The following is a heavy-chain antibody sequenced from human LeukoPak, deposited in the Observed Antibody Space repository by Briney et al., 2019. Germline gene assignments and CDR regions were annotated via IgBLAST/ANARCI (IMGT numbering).Heavy chain of an antibody. CDR2: IYYSGST. J-gene: IGHJ3*02. D-gene: IGHD3-16*01. CDR1: GGSISSYY. CDR3: ARGLGLDAFDI. V-gene: IGHV4-59*01. Sequence: PSETLSLTCTVSGGSISSYYWSWIRQPPGKGLERIGYIYYSGSTNYNPSLKSRVTISVDTSKNQFSLKLSSVTAADTAVYYCARGLGLDAFDIWGQGTMVTVSS.